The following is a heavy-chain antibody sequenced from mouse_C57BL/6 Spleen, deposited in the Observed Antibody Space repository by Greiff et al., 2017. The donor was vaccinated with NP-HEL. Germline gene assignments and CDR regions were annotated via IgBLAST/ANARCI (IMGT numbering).Heavy chain of an antibody. CDR3: TYDYDVGFAY. D-gene: IGHD2-4*01. CDR1: GYTFTDYN. Sequence: VQLKESGPELVKPGASVKMSCKASGYTFTDYNMHWVKQSHGKSLEWIGYINPNNGGTSYNQKFKGKATLTVNKSSSTAYMELRSLTSEDSAVYYCTYDYDVGFAYWGQGTLVTVSA. CDR2: INPNNGGT. J-gene: IGHJ3*01. V-gene: IGHV1-22*01.